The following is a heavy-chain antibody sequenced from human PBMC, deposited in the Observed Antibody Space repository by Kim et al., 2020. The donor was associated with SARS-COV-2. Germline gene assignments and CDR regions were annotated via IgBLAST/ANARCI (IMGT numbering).Heavy chain of an antibody. J-gene: IGHJ5*02. V-gene: IGHV3-72*01. CDR3: VRSCSGWNNWFDP. CDR1: GFTFSDHY. Sequence: GGSLRLSCAASGFTFSDHYMDWVRQAPGKGLEWVGRVRNKARSYTTEYAASVKGRFTISRDDSNNSLYLQMNSLKIEDTAVYYCVRSCSGWNNWFDPWGQGTLVTVSS. D-gene: IGHD2-15*01. CDR2: VRNKARSYTT.